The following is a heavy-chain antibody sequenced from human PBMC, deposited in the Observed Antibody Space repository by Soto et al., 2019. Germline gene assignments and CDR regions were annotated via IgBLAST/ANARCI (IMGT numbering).Heavy chain of an antibody. V-gene: IGHV3-30-3*01. CDR2: ISYDGSNK. Sequence: QVQLVESGGGVVQPGRSLRLSCAASGFTFSSYAMHWVRQAPGKGLEWVAVISYDGSNKYYADSVKGRFTISRDNSKNTLYLQMNSLRAEDTAVYYCARDIGRNLYDFWSGYGMDVWGQGTTVTVSS. CDR3: ARDIGRNLYDFWSGYGMDV. CDR1: GFTFSSYA. D-gene: IGHD3-3*01. J-gene: IGHJ6*02.